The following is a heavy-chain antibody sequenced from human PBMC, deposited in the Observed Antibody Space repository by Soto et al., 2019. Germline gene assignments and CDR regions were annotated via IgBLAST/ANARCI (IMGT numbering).Heavy chain of an antibody. Sequence: QVHLQESGPGLVKPSQTLSLTCSVSGGSVTSADYYWSWVRQPPGKGLEWIGCIYYSGSTYYNPSLRSRLFISVDTSKIQFSLRLSSVPAADTAVYYCARLIALSDDSSGSHWLDPWGQGTLVTVSS. V-gene: IGHV4-30-4*01. CDR2: IYYSGST. CDR1: GGSVTSADYY. J-gene: IGHJ5*02. D-gene: IGHD3-22*01. CDR3: ARLIALSDDSSGSHWLDP.